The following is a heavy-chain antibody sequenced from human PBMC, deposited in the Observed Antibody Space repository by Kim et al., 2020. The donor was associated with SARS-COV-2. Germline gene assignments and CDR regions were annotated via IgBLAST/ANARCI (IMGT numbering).Heavy chain of an antibody. CDR2: INSDGSST. V-gene: IGHV3-74*01. Sequence: GGSLRLSCAASGFTFSTYWMYWVRQAPGKGLVWVSRINSDGSSTNYADSVKGRFTMSRDNAENTVYLQMNSLRGDDTAVYYCARGMFRNGLDVWGQGTTVTVSS. CDR1: GFTFSTYW. J-gene: IGHJ6*02. D-gene: IGHD1-1*01. CDR3: ARGMFRNGLDV.